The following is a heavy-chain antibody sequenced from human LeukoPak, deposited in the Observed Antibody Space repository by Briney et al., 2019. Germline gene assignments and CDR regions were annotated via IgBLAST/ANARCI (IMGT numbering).Heavy chain of an antibody. V-gene: IGHV1-69*06. D-gene: IGHD3-10*01. CDR2: IIPIFGTA. J-gene: IGHJ3*02. CDR1: GGTFSSYA. CDR3: ATEVRGIPDAFYI. Sequence: SVKVSCKASGGTFSSYAISWVRQAPGQGLEWMGGIIPIFGTANYAQKFQGRVTITADKAKSTAYMELSSLRSEDTAVYYCATEVRGIPDAFYIWGQGTMVTVSS.